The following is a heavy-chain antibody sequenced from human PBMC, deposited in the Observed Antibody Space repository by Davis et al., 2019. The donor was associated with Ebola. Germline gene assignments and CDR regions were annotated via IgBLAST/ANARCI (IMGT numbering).Heavy chain of an antibody. V-gene: IGHV1-18*01. CDR1: GGTFSSYA. CDR2: ISAYNGNT. J-gene: IGHJ6*02. CDR3: ARHRYYYGSGSYYAFYYYYYGMDV. Sequence: ASVKVSCKASGGTFSSYAISWVRQAPGQGLEWMGWISAYNGNTNYAQKLQGRVTMTTDTSTRTAYMELRSLRSDDTAVYYCARHRYYYGSGSYYAFYYYYYGMDVWGQGTTVTVSS. D-gene: IGHD3-10*01.